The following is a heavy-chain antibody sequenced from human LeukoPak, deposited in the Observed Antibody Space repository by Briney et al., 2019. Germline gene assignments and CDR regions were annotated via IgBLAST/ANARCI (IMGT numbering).Heavy chain of an antibody. CDR1: GGSISSGGYY. CDR3: ARQMDTAMVTGHYYYYMDV. CDR2: IYYSGTT. J-gene: IGHJ6*03. Sequence: PSQTLSLTCTVSGGSISSGGYYWSWIRQHPGKGLEWIGYIYYSGTTYYNPSLKSRLTISVDASKNQFSLKLSSVTAADTAVYYCARQMDTAMVTGHYYYYMDVWGKGTTVTVSS. V-gene: IGHV4-31*03. D-gene: IGHD5-18*01.